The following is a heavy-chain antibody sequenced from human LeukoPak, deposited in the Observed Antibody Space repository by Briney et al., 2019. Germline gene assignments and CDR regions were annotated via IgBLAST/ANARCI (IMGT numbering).Heavy chain of an antibody. CDR3: ARAVQAFDI. CDR2: ISSSSSTI. Sequence: PGGSLRLSCAASGFTFSNYGMNWVRQAPGKGLEWVSYISSSSSTIYYADSVKGRFTISRDNAKNSLYLQMNSLRAEDTAVYYCARAVQAFDIWGQGTMVTVSS. D-gene: IGHD3-10*02. J-gene: IGHJ3*02. V-gene: IGHV3-48*01. CDR1: GFTFSNYG.